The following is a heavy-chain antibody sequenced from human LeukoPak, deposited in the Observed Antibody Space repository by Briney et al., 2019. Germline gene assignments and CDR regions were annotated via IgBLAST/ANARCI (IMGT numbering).Heavy chain of an antibody. Sequence: TGGSLRLSCAASGFTFSSYAMSWVRQAPGKGLEWVSSISGNGGSTYYGDSVKGRFTISRDNSKNTLYLQMNSLRAEDTAVYYCANRGADYYGSGNWFDPWGQGTLVTVSS. CDR1: GFTFSSYA. J-gene: IGHJ5*02. V-gene: IGHV3-23*01. CDR2: ISGNGGST. D-gene: IGHD3-10*01. CDR3: ANRGADYYGSGNWFDP.